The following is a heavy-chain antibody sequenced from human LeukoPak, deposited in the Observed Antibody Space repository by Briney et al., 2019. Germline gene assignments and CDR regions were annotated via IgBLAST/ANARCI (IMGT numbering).Heavy chain of an antibody. CDR2: IYYSGST. V-gene: IGHV4-59*01. J-gene: IGHJ4*02. CDR3: ARANYYDSSGYAYYFDY. Sequence: SETLSLTCTVSGGSISSYYWSWIRQPPGKGLEWIGYIYYSGSTNYNPSLKSRVTISVDTSKNQFSLKLSSVTAADTAVYYCARANYYDSSGYAYYFDYWGQGTLVTVSS. CDR1: GGSISSYY. D-gene: IGHD3-22*01.